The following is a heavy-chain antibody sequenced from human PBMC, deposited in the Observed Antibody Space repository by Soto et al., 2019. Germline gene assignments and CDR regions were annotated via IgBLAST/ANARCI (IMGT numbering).Heavy chain of an antibody. D-gene: IGHD1-1*01. J-gene: IGHJ6*02. CDR1: GGSISSYY. CDR3: ARLWNYYYYYGMDV. CDR2: ICYSGST. Sequence: SETLSLTCTVSGGSISSYYWSWIRQPPGKGLEWIGYICYSGSTNYNPSLKGRVTISVDTSKNQFSLKLSSVTAADTAVYYCARLWNYYYYYGMDVWGQGTTVTVSS. V-gene: IGHV4-59*01.